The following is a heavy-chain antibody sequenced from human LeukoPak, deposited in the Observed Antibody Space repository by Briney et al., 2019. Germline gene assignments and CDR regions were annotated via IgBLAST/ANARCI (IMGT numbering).Heavy chain of an antibody. Sequence: GGSLRLSCAASGFTFGNYWMTWVRQAPGKGLEWVAVISYDGSNKYYADSVKGRFTISRDNSKNALYLQMNSLRAEDTAVYYCARGTTVTYIDYWGQGTLVAVSS. CDR3: ARGTTVTYIDY. J-gene: IGHJ4*02. CDR1: GFTFGNYW. D-gene: IGHD4-17*01. V-gene: IGHV3-30-3*01. CDR2: ISYDGSNK.